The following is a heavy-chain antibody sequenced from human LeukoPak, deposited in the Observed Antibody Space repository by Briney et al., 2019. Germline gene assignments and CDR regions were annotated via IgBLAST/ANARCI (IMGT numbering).Heavy chain of an antibody. D-gene: IGHD6-13*01. J-gene: IGHJ3*02. CDR1: GGTFSSYA. Sequence: ASVKVSCKASGGTFSSYAISWVRQAPGQGLEWMGGIIPIFGTANYAQKFQGRVTITADESTSTAYMELSSLRSEDTAVYYCARTQAAAGTGAFDIWGQGTMVTVSS. V-gene: IGHV1-69*13. CDR2: IIPIFGTA. CDR3: ARTQAAAGTGAFDI.